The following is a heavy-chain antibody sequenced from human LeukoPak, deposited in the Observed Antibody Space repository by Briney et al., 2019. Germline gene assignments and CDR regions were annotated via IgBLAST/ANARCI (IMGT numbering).Heavy chain of an antibody. J-gene: IGHJ3*02. V-gene: IGHV3-7*01. D-gene: IGHD4-23*01. CDR1: GFSFSNYW. CDR2: IKQDGSEK. CDR3: ASSFLRLTVGGFDI. Sequence: GGSLRLSCAASGFSFSNYWMSWVRQVPGKGLEWVARIKQDGSEKYYVDSVKGRFTISRDNAKNSLYLQVNSLRAEDTAVYYCASSFLRLTVGGFDIWGQGTMVTVSS.